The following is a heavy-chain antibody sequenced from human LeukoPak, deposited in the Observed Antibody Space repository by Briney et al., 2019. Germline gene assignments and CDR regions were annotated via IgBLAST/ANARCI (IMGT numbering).Heavy chain of an antibody. CDR2: INSDGSST. J-gene: IGHJ4*02. CDR3: ASPYSSGWPAPLGE. Sequence: GGSLRLSCAASGFPFSTYGMHWVRQAPGKGLVWVSRINSDGSSTSYADSVKGRFTISRDNAKNTLYLQMNSLRAEDTAVYYCASPYSSGWPAPLGEWGQGTLVTVSS. V-gene: IGHV3-74*01. CDR1: GFPFSTYG. D-gene: IGHD6-19*01.